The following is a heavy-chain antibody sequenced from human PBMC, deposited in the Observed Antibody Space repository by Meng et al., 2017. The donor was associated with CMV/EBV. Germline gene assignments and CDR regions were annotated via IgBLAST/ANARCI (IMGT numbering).Heavy chain of an antibody. D-gene: IGHD3-3*01. CDR3: ARTPHDFWSGYYFDY. V-gene: IGHV3-11*01. Sequence: GGSLRLSCAASGFTFSDYYMSWIRQAPGKGLEWVSYISSSGSTIYYADSVKGRFTISRDSAKNSLYLQMNSLRAEDTAVYYCARTPHDFWSGYYFDYWGQGTLVTVSS. J-gene: IGHJ4*02. CDR1: GFTFSDYY. CDR2: ISSSGSTI.